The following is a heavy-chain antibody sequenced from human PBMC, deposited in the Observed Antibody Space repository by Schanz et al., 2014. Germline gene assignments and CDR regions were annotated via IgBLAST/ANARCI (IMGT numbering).Heavy chain of an antibody. CDR1: GFTFSGYA. D-gene: IGHD2-15*01. Sequence: EVELLESGGGLVQPGGSLRLSCAASGFTFSGYAMSWVRQAPGKGLEWVSAISANDYDTYYAPSVKGRFTISRDNAKNSLYLQMNSLRAEDTAVYYCARDKGGLIPFDYWGQGTLVAVSS. J-gene: IGHJ4*02. CDR2: ISANDYDT. V-gene: IGHV3-23*01. CDR3: ARDKGGLIPFDY.